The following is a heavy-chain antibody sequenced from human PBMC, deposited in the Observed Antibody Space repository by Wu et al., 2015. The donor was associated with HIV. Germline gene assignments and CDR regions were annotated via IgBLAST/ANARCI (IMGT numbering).Heavy chain of an antibody. V-gene: IGHV1-69*05. CDR1: GAGFTSYA. D-gene: IGHD5-12*01. J-gene: IGHJ6*02. CDR3: AINTDSVATSLYSLGV. Sequence: QAQLVQSGAEVKKPGSSVKVTCKASGAGFTSYAVSWVRQAPGQGLEWMGGINPLFGTTKHTQKFQDRVTFTTDESKTTAYMELSSLRSEDSAVYYCAINTDSVATSLYSLGVWGQGTTVTVSS. CDR2: INPLFGTT.